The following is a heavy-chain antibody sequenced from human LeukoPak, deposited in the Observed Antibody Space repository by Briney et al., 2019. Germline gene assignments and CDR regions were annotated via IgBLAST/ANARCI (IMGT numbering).Heavy chain of an antibody. CDR2: MFYGGNT. V-gene: IGHV4-39*07. CDR3: CVVPAAILGGPYAFDI. J-gene: IGHJ3*02. CDR1: GGSIHNSNYY. D-gene: IGHD2-2*01. Sequence: SETLSLTCTVSGGSIHNSNYYWGWIRQPPGKGLEWIGSMFYGGNTYLNPSLKSRVTISVDRSKNQFSPKLSSVTAADTAVYYCCVVPAAILGGPYAFDIWGQGTMVTVSS.